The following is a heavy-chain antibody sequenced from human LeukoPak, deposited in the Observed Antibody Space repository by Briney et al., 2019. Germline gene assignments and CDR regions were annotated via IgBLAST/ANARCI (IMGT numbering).Heavy chain of an antibody. CDR2: ISISGGNT. V-gene: IGHV3-23*01. CDR3: AKGSMVRGGFDP. Sequence: GGSLRLSCAASGFTFSNYAMSWFRQAPGKGLEWVSTISISGGNTYYTDSVKGRFTISRDNSKSTLYLQMNSLRAEDTAVYYCAKGSMVRGGFDPWGQGTLVTVSS. J-gene: IGHJ5*02. CDR1: GFTFSNYA. D-gene: IGHD3-10*01.